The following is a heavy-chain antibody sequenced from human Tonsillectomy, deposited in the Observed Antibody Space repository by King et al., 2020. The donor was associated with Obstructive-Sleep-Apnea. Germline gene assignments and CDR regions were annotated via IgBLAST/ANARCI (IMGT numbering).Heavy chain of an antibody. Sequence: QLVQSGAEVKKPGASVKVSCKASGYTFTTYGVHWVRQAPGQRLEWMGWINVCNSHTKYSQKFQGRVTITRDTSASTAYMELSGLRPEDTAVYYCASDEGCLVRRVCDYYYGMDVWGQGTAVTVSS. J-gene: IGHJ6*02. V-gene: IGHV1-3*01. CDR3: ASDEGCLVRRVCDYYYGMDV. CDR2: INVCNSHT. CDR1: GYTFTTYG. D-gene: IGHD3-10*01.